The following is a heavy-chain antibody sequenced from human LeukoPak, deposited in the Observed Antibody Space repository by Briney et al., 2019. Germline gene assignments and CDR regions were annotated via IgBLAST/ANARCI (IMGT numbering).Heavy chain of an antibody. Sequence: GGSLRLSCAASGFTFSSYEMNWVRQPPAKGLEGVSYISSSCSTIYYADSVKGRFTISRDNAKNSLYLQMNSLRAEDTAVYYCARDLSVGAKPDLGFDYWGQGSLVTVSS. CDR3: ARDLSVGAKPDLGFDY. CDR1: GFTFSSYE. J-gene: IGHJ4*02. D-gene: IGHD1-26*01. V-gene: IGHV3-48*03. CDR2: ISSSCSTI.